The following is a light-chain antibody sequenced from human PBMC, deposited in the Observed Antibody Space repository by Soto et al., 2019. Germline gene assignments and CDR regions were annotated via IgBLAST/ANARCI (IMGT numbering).Light chain of an antibody. J-gene: IGLJ2*01. CDR2: SND. CDR1: SSNIGTNY. V-gene: IGLV1-47*01. CDR3: AAWDDSLSGPL. Sequence: QSVLTQSPSASGTPGQRVTISRSGTSSNIGTNYVYWYQQLPGTAPKVLIYSNDKRPSGVPDRFSGSKSGTSASLAISGLRSEDEADYYCAAWDDSLSGPLFGGGTKLTVL.